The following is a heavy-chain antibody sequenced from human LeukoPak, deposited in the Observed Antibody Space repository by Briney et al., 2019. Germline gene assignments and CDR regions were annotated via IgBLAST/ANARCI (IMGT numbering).Heavy chain of an antibody. CDR1: GFTFSSYS. CDR3: ARGYSSSWDY. V-gene: IGHV3-21*01. Sequence: GGSLRLSCAASGFTFSSYSMNWVRQAPGKGLEWVSSISSSSSYIYYADSAKGRFTISRDNAKNSLYLQMNSLRAEDTAVYYCARGYSSSWDYWGQGTLATVSS. J-gene: IGHJ4*02. CDR2: ISSSSSYI. D-gene: IGHD6-13*01.